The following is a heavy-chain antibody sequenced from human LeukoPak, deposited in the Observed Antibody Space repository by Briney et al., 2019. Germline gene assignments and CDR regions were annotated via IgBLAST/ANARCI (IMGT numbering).Heavy chain of an antibody. CDR1: GYTFTGYY. D-gene: IGHD1-26*01. CDR3: ARDYPIVGAFDY. Sequence: ASVKVSCKASGYTFTGYYMHWVRQAPGQGLEWMGWINPNSGGTNYAQKFQGRVTMTRDTSISTAYMELSRLRSDDTAVYYCARDYPIVGAFDYWGQGTLVTVFS. J-gene: IGHJ4*02. V-gene: IGHV1-2*02. CDR2: INPNSGGT.